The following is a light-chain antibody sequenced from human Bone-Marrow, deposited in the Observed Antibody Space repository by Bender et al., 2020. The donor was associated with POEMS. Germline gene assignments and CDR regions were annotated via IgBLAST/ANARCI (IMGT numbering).Light chain of an antibody. V-gene: IGLV2-11*01. Sequence: QSALAQPRSVSGSPRQAVTISCTGTSSDVGAYNFVSWYQHHPGKAPRLVIYDVNKRPSGVPDRFSGSKSGNTASLIISGLQTEDEADYYCSSYTSNTVVFGGGTKLTVL. J-gene: IGLJ2*01. CDR3: SSYTSNTVV. CDR1: SSDVGAYNF. CDR2: DVN.